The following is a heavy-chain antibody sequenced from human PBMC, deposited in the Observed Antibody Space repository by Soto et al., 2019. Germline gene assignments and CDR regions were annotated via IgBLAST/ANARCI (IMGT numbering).Heavy chain of an antibody. Sequence: QVQLVESGGGVVQPGRSLRLSCAASGFTFSSYAMHWVRQAPGKGLEWVAVISGDGRDKYHADSVKGRFTISRDNSKNKLYLQMNSLRADDTAVYYCAKDRTPVADYYFDYWGQGTLVTVSS. J-gene: IGHJ4*02. CDR2: ISGDGRDK. CDR3: AKDRTPVADYYFDY. V-gene: IGHV3-30*18. D-gene: IGHD6-19*01. CDR1: GFTFSSYA.